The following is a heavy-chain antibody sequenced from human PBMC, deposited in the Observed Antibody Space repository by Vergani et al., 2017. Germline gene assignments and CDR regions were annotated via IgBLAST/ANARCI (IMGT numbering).Heavy chain of an antibody. CDR1: GGSFSGYY. J-gene: IGHJ4*02. Sequence: QVQLQQWGAGLLKPSETLSLTCAVYGGSFSGYYWSWIRQPPGKGLEWLGEINHSGSTNYNPSLKSRVTISVDTSKNQFSLKLSSVTAADTAVYYCARGAQYCSSTSCYTSPFDYWGQGTLVTVSS. V-gene: IGHV4-34*01. CDR3: ARGAQYCSSTSCYTSPFDY. D-gene: IGHD2-2*02. CDR2: INHSGST.